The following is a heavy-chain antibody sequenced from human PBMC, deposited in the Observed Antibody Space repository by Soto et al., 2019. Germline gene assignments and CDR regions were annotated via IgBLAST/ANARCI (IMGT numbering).Heavy chain of an antibody. J-gene: IGHJ5*02. CDR2: ISSSGSTI. D-gene: IGHD3-10*01. V-gene: IGHV3-48*03. Sequence: GGSLRLSCAASGFTFSSYEMNWVRQAPGKGLEWVSYISSSGSTIYYADSVKGRFTISRDNAKNSLYLQMNSLRAGDTAVYYCARDNPPIYGSGSSQLFDPWGQGTLVPVYS. CDR3: ARDNPPIYGSGSSQLFDP. CDR1: GFTFSSYE.